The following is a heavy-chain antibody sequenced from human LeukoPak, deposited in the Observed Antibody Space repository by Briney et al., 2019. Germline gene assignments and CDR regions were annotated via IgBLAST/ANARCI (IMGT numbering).Heavy chain of an antibody. V-gene: IGHV3-64*01. Sequence: GGSLRLSCAASGFTFSSYAIHWVRQAQGKGLEYVSTISSKGDNIFYANSVKGRFTISRGNSKNTVYLQMGSLRAEDMAVYYCGRVRISAARGYMDVWGKGTTVTVSS. CDR2: ISSKGDNI. J-gene: IGHJ6*04. CDR1: GFTFSSYA. D-gene: IGHD6-13*01. CDR3: GRVRISAARGYMDV.